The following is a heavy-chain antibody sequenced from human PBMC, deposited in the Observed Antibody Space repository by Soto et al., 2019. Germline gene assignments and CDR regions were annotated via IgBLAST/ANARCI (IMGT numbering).Heavy chain of an antibody. CDR1: GFIFSSYA. CDR2: VDSGGGDT. V-gene: IGHV3-23*05. D-gene: IGHD6-6*01. CDR3: AKYSGSSSHLFDY. J-gene: IGHJ4*02. Sequence: LRLSCAATGFIFSSYAMSWVRQAPGKGLEWVSSVDSGGGDTYYVDSVKGRFTVSRDNSKNTLYLQMNSLRAEDTAVYYCAKYSGSSSHLFDYWGQGTLVTVSS.